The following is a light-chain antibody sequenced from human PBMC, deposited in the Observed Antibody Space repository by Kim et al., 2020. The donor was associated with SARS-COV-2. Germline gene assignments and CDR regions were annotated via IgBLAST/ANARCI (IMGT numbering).Light chain of an antibody. Sequence: GPPGERATLSRRASQSVSSNSAGDQQKPGQAPRLLIYGASTRATGIPARFSGSGSGTEFTLTISSLQSEDFAVYYCQQYNNWPPTFGQGTKVDIK. V-gene: IGKV3-15*01. J-gene: IGKJ1*01. CDR1: QSVSSN. CDR3: QQYNNWPPT. CDR2: GAS.